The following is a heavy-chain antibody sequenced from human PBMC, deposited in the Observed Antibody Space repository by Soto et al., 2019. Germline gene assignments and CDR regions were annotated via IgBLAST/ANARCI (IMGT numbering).Heavy chain of an antibody. D-gene: IGHD2-15*01. J-gene: IGHJ4*02. V-gene: IGHV4-59*08. CDR3: ARHTPAISLSDH. CDR2: IYYSGSGST. CDR1: GGSISSYY. Sequence: PSETLSLTCTVSGGSISSYYWSWIRQPPGKGLEWIGYIYYSGSGSTNYNPSLKSRVTISVDTSKNQFSLKLSSVTAADTAVYYCARHTPAISLSDHWGQGTLVTVSS.